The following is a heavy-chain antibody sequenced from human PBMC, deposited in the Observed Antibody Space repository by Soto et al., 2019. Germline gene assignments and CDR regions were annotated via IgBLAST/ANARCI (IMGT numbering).Heavy chain of an antibody. CDR2: INPSGGST. V-gene: IGHV1-46*01. Sequence: AAVKVSCKASGYTFTSYYMHWVRQAPGQGREWMGIINPSGGSTSYAQKFQGRVTMTSDTSTSTVYMKLSSLTSADTAVCYCARDSKHIAAAGLFDYWGQGTLVTVSS. D-gene: IGHD6-13*01. CDR3: ARDSKHIAAAGLFDY. CDR1: GYTFTSYY. J-gene: IGHJ4*02.